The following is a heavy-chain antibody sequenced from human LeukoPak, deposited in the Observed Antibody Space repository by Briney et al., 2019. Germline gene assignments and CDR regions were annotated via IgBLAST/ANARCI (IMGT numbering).Heavy chain of an antibody. CDR1: GYTFTSSG. CDR3: ARWEPRWLQYFFDY. J-gene: IGHJ4*02. V-gene: IGHV1-18*01. D-gene: IGHD5-24*01. Sequence: ASVKVSCKASGYTFTSSGISWVRQAPGQGLEWMGWISAYNGNTNYAQKLQGRVTMTTDTSTSTAYMELRSLRSDDTAVYYCARWEPRWLQYFFDYWGQGTLVTVSS. CDR2: ISAYNGNT.